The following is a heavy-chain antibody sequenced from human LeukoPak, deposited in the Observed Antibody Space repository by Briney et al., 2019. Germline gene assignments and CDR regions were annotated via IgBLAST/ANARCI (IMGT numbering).Heavy chain of an antibody. D-gene: IGHD2-2*01. CDR1: GFTFSRDS. J-gene: IGHJ4*02. CDR3: ARGEGIVVVPAAKDY. Sequence: HTGGSLRLSCAASGFTFSRDSMNWVRQAPGKGLEWVSYINGGGSPIFYADSVRGRFTISRDNAKNSLHLQMNSLRAEDTAVYYCARGEGIVVVPAAKDYWGQGTLVTVSS. CDR2: INGGGSPI. V-gene: IGHV3-48*01.